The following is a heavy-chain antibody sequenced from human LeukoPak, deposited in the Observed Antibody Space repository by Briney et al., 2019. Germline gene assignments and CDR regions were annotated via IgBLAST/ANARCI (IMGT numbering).Heavy chain of an antibody. Sequence: SETLSLTCAVYGESFSGYYWSWIRQPPGKGLEWVGEINHSGSTNYNPSLKSRVTISVDTSKNQFSLKLSSVTTADTAVYYCARRAQPRRGYCSGGSCYSYYYYGMDVWGQGTTVTVSS. CDR2: INHSGST. CDR1: GESFSGYY. J-gene: IGHJ6*02. CDR3: ARRAQPRRGYCSGGSCYSYYYYGMDV. D-gene: IGHD2-15*01. V-gene: IGHV4-34*01.